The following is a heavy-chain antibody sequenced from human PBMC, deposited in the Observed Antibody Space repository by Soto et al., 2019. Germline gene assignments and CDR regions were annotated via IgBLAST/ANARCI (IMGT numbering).Heavy chain of an antibody. J-gene: IGHJ6*02. V-gene: IGHV1-69*13. D-gene: IGHD3-9*01. CDR1: GCTFSSYA. CDR2: IIPIFGTA. CDR3: ARDRWYYDILTGYYYYYGMDV. Sequence: AVKVSCKASGCTFSSYAISWVRQAPGQVLEWMGGIIPIFGTANYAQKFQGRVTITADESTSTAYMELSSLRSEDTAVYYCARDRWYYDILTGYYYYYGMDVWGQGTTVTVSS.